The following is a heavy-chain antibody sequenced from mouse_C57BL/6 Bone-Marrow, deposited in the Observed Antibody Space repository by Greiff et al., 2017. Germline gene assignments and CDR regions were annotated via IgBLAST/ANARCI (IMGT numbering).Heavy chain of an antibody. V-gene: IGHV1-69*01. D-gene: IGHD1-1*01. J-gene: IGHJ2*01. CDR1: GYTFTSYW. CDR2: IDPSDSYT. Sequence: VQLQQPGAELVMPGASVKLSCKASGYTFTSYWMHWVKQRPGQGLEWIGEIDPSDSYTNYNQKFKGKSTLTVDKSSSTAYMQLSSLTSEDSAFYYCARGGSHFDYWGQGTTLTVSS. CDR3: ARGGSHFDY.